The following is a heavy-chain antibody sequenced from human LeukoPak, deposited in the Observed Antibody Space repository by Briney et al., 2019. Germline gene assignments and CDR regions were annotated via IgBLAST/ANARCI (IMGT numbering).Heavy chain of an antibody. J-gene: IGHJ4*02. CDR1: GGSISSSSYY. CDR2: IYYSGST. CDR3: ARGRGTNYDYVWGSYRYQYYFDY. Sequence: SETLSLTCTVPGGSISSSSYYWGWIRQPPGKGLEWIGSIYYSGSTYYNPSLKSRVTISVDTSKNQFSLKLSSVTAADTAVYYCARGRGTNYDYVWGSYRYQYYFDYWGQGTLVTVSS. D-gene: IGHD3-16*02. V-gene: IGHV4-39*01.